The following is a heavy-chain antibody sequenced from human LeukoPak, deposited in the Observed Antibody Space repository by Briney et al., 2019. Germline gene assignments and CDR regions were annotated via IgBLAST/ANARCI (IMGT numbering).Heavy chain of an antibody. CDR3: ARDEDGSGWYGY. J-gene: IGHJ4*02. V-gene: IGHV3-48*03. D-gene: IGHD6-19*01. CDR2: ISSSGSTI. Sequence: HPGGSLRLSCAAPGFTFSSYEMNWVRQAPGKGLEWVSYISSSGSTIYYADSVKGRFTISRDNAKNSLYLQMNSLRAEDTAVYYCARDEDGSGWYGYWGQGTLVTVSS. CDR1: GFTFSSYE.